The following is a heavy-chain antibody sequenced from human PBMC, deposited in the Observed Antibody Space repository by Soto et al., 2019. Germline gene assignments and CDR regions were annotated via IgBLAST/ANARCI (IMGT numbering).Heavy chain of an antibody. Sequence: SETLSLTCTVSGGSISSYYWSWIRQPPGKGLEWIGYIYYSGSTNYNPSLKSRVTISVDTSKNQFSLKLSSVTAADTAVYYCARHGMDYYDSSCYDYSPSDFYSCGQGTVLTVSS. J-gene: IGHJ4*02. CDR3: ARHGMDYYDSSCYDYSPSDFYS. D-gene: IGHD3-22*01. V-gene: IGHV4-59*01. CDR2: IYYSGST. CDR1: GGSISSYY.